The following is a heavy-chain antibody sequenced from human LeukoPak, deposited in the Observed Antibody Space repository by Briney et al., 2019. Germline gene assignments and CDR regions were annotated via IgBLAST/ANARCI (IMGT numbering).Heavy chain of an antibody. CDR1: GFTFNTYA. CDR2: ISGSGGST. Sequence: GGSLRLSCAASGFTFNTYAMSWVRQAPGKGLEWVSVISGSGGSTYYADSEKGRFTISRDNSKNTLYLQMYSLRAEDTAVYYCAKLGCTGTTCYANYWGQGAPVTVSS. J-gene: IGHJ4*02. CDR3: AKLGCTGTTCYANY. D-gene: IGHD2-2*01. V-gene: IGHV3-23*01.